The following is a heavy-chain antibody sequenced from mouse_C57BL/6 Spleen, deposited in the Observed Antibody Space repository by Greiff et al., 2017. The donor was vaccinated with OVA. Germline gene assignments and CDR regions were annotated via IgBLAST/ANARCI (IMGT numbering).Heavy chain of an antibody. V-gene: IGHV1-82*01. CDR3: AREGDFRRFAY. J-gene: IGHJ3*01. Sequence: QVQLQQSGPELVKPGASVKISCKASGYAFSSSWMNWVKQRPGKGLEWIGRIYPGDGDTNYNGKFKGKATLTADKSSSTAYMQLSSLTSEDSAVYFYAREGDFRRFAYWGQGTLVTVSA. CDR2: IYPGDGDT. CDR1: GYAFSSSW.